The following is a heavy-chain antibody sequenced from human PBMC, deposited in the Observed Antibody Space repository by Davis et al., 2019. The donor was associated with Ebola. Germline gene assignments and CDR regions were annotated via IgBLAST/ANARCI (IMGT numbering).Heavy chain of an antibody. V-gene: IGHV3-74*03. CDR3: ARDPPNAMPLYYMDV. CDR1: GFTFSRYW. D-gene: IGHD2-2*01. CDR2: IKGDGTLT. Sequence: PGGSLRLSCAASGFTFSRYWMHWVRQVPGKGPVWVARIKGDGTLTTYADSVKGRFIISRDNAKNSLYLQMNSLRVEDTAVYFCARDPPNAMPLYYMDVWGKGTTVTVSS. J-gene: IGHJ6*03.